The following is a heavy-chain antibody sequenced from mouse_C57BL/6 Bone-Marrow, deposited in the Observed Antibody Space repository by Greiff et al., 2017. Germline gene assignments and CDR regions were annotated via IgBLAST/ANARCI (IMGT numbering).Heavy chain of an antibody. J-gene: IGHJ1*03. V-gene: IGHV5-4*01. CDR1: GFTFSSYA. CDR2: ISDGGSYT. Sequence: EVQGVESGGGLVKPGGSLKLSCAASGFTFSSYAMSWVRQTPEKRLELVATISDGGSYTYYPDNVKGRFTISRDNAKNNLYLQMSHLKSEDTAMYYCARDRGDYFDVWGTGTTVTVSS. CDR3: ARDRGDYFDV. D-gene: IGHD3-3*01.